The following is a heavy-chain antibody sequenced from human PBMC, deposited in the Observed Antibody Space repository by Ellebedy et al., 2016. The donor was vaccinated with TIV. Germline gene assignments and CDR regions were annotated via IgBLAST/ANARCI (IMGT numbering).Heavy chain of an antibody. Sequence: ASVKVSCKASGGTFSNYAISWVRQAPGQGFEWMGGIIGMFRTANYPQKFQGRVTITADEFMSTAYMELSSLRIEDTAIYFCARSSGYHINNYFDYWGQGTLVTVSS. CDR2: IIGMFRTA. D-gene: IGHD5-12*01. CDR1: GGTFSNYA. V-gene: IGHV1-69*13. J-gene: IGHJ4*02. CDR3: ARSSGYHINNYFDY.